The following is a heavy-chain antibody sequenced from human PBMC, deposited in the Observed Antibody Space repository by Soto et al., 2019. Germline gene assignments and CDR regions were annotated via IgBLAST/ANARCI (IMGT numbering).Heavy chain of an antibody. CDR1: GGTFSSYA. D-gene: IGHD2-21*01. CDR3: ARTDQSSILNY. CDR2: IIPIFGTA. V-gene: IGHV1-69*13. Sequence: GASVKFSCKASGGTFSSYAISWVRQAPGQGLEWMGGIIPIFGTANYVQKFQGRVTITADESTSTAYMELSSLRSEDTAVYYCARTDQSSILNYWGQGTLVTVSS. J-gene: IGHJ4*02.